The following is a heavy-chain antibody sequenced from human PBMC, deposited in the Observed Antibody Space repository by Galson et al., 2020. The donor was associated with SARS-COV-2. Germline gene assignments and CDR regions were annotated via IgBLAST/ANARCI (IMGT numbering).Heavy chain of an antibody. D-gene: IGHD6-13*01. CDR3: AKDSRYSSRWDRFDY. V-gene: IGHV3-9*01. J-gene: IGHJ4*02. CDR1: GFTFDDYA. CDR2: ISWNSGSI. Sequence: GGSLRLSCAASGFTFDDYAMHWVRQAPGKGLEWVSGISWNSGSIGYADSVKGRFTISRDNAKNSLYLQMNSLRAEDTALYYCAKDSRYSSRWDRFDYWGQGTLVTVSS.